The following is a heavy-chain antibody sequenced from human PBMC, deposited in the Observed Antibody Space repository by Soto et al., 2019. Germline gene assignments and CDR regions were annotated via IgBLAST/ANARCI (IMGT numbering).Heavy chain of an antibody. V-gene: IGHV4-31*01. CDR2: IFYSGAT. CDR1: GDSISTDNYY. D-gene: IGHD4-17*01. Sequence: QVQLQESGPGLVEPSQTLSLTCTVSGDSISTDNYYWSWIRQHPGKGLEWIGYIFYSGATSYNPSLKGPLTMSVDTSKNQFSMRLSSVTAADTAVYYCARGPTVTSDFWGQGTLVTVSS. J-gene: IGHJ4*02. CDR3: ARGPTVTSDF.